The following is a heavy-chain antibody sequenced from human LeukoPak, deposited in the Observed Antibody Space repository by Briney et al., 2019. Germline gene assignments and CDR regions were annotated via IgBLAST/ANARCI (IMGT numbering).Heavy chain of an antibody. CDR2: ISSSSSTI. D-gene: IGHD3-10*01. CDR1: GFTFSSYS. V-gene: IGHV3-48*04. Sequence: GGSLILSCAACGFTFSSYSMNWVRQAPGKGLEWVSYISSSSSTIYYADSVKGRFTISRDNAKNSLYLQMNSLRAEDTAVYYCARDPYGSGSYYFLTDCWGQGALVTVSP. CDR3: ARDPYGSGSYYFLTDC. J-gene: IGHJ4*02.